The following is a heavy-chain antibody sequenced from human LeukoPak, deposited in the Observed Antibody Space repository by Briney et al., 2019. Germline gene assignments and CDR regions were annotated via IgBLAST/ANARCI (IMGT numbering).Heavy chain of an antibody. V-gene: IGHV3-53*01. CDR2: IYSGGST. D-gene: IGHD4-17*01. Sequence: TGGSLRLSCAASGFTVSSNYMSWVRQAPGKGLEWVSVIYSGGSTYYADSVKGRFTISRDNSKNTLYLQMNSLRAEDTAVYYCASAVTPRSFDIWGQGTMVTVSS. CDR3: ASAVTPRSFDI. CDR1: GFTVSSNY. J-gene: IGHJ3*02.